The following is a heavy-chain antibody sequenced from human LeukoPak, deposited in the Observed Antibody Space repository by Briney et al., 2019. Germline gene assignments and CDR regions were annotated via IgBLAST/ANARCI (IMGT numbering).Heavy chain of an antibody. CDR2: IYYSGST. Sequence: GSLRLSCAASGFTFSSYSMNWVRQPPGKGLEWIGSIYYSGSTYYNPSLKSRVTISVDTSKNQFSLKLSSVTAADTAVYYCARYHPHYAFDIWGQGTMVTVSS. J-gene: IGHJ3*02. CDR1: GFTFSSYSMN. V-gene: IGHV4-39*01. CDR3: ARYHPHYAFDI. D-gene: IGHD1-14*01.